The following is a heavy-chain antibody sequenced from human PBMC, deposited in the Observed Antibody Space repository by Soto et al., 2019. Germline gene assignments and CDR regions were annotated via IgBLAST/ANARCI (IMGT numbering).Heavy chain of an antibody. Sequence: EVQLLESGGGLVQPGGSLRLSCAASGFTFNNYAMTWVRQAPGKGLEWFSAISGGGDTTSYADSVKGRFTGSRDGSKNTLYLQMSSLRAEDTALYYCAKGRGGSGSLTPRVDFWGQGTLVTVSS. CDR2: ISGGGDTT. J-gene: IGHJ4*02. CDR3: AKGRGGSGSLTPRVDF. D-gene: IGHD3-10*01. V-gene: IGHV3-23*01. CDR1: GFTFNNYA.